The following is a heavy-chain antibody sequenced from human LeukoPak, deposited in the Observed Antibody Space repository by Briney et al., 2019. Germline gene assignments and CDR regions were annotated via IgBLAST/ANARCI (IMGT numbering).Heavy chain of an antibody. Sequence: SETLSLTCTVSGYSISSGYYWGWIRQPPGKGLEWIGSIYHSGSTYYNPSLKSRVTISVDTSKNQFSLKLSSVTAADTAVYYCARIGGNFPVGAWFDPWGQGTLVTVSS. CDR1: GYSISSGYY. V-gene: IGHV4-38-2*02. D-gene: IGHD4-23*01. CDR3: ARIGGNFPVGAWFDP. J-gene: IGHJ5*02. CDR2: IYHSGST.